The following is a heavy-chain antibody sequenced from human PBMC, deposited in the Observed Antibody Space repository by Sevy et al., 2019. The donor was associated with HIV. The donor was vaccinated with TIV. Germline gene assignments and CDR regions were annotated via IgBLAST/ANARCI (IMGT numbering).Heavy chain of an antibody. V-gene: IGHV3-53*01. CDR1: GFTVSGNY. CDR3: ARGAAAYALNI. CDR2: IYSDGDT. D-gene: IGHD6-13*01. J-gene: IGHJ3*02. Sequence: GGSLRLSCAASGFTVSGNYMSWVRQAPGKGLGWVSVIYSDGDTDYADSVKGRFTLSRDISKNTLYLQMNSLRAEDTAVYYCARGAAAYALNIWGQGTMVTVSS.